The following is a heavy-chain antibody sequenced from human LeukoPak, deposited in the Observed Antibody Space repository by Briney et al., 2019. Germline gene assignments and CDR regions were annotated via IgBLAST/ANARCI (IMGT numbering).Heavy chain of an antibody. J-gene: IGHJ3*02. Sequence: SQTLSLTCTVSGGSISSGAYYWSWVRQPPGKGLEWIGYSSNNGSTKYIPSLKSRVTISVDTSMNQFSPRLKSMTAADTAVYYCARRGPGGRAFDIWGQGTMVPVSS. CDR3: ARRGPGGRAFDI. D-gene: IGHD3-10*01. CDR1: GGSISSGAYY. CDR2: SSNNGST. V-gene: IGHV4-61*09.